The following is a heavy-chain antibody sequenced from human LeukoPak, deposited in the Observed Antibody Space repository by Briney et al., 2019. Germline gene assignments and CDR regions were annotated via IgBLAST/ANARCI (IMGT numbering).Heavy chain of an antibody. V-gene: IGHV3-33*01. CDR3: ARGCQLLGPRGCGMDV. Sequence: SGGSLRLSCAASGFTFSSYGMHWVRQAPGKGLEWVVVIWYDGSNKYYADSVKGRFTISRDSSKNTLYLQMNSLRAEDTAVYYCARGCQLLGPRGCGMDVWGQGTTVTVSS. D-gene: IGHD2-2*01. J-gene: IGHJ6*02. CDR1: GFTFSSYG. CDR2: IWYDGSNK.